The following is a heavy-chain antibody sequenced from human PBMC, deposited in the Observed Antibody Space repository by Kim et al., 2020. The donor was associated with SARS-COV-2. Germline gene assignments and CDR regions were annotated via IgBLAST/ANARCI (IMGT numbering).Heavy chain of an antibody. V-gene: IGHV3-21*01. J-gene: IGHJ4*02. Sequence: ESVKGRFTISRENAKNSLYLQMNSLRAEDTAVYYCARVGYYDSSGSAFDYWGQGTLVTVSS. CDR3: ARVGYYDSSGSAFDY. D-gene: IGHD3-22*01.